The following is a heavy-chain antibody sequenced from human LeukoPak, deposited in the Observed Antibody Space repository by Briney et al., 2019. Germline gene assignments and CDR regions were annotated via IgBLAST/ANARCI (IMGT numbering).Heavy chain of an antibody. D-gene: IGHD2-2*01. J-gene: IGHJ4*02. CDR3: ARVPRYCSSTSCLGGDY. CDR2: IYSGGST. V-gene: IGHV3-53*01. Sequence: GGSLRLSCAASGFTVSSNYRSWVRQAPGKGLEWVSVIYSGGSTYYADSVKGRFTISRDNSKNTLYLQMNSLRAEDTAVYYCARVPRYCSSTSCLGGDYWGQGTLVTVSS. CDR1: GFTVSSNY.